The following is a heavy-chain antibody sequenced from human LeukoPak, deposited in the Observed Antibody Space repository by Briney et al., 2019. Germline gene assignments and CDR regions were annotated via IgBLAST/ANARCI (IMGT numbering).Heavy chain of an antibody. D-gene: IGHD5-12*01. J-gene: IGHJ4*02. CDR1: EFTFSSYS. CDR3: ARDVQVATIYPLDY. Sequence: GGSLRLSCAASEFTFSSYSMNWVRQAPGKGLEWVSSISSSSSYIYYADSVKGRFTISRDNAKNSLYLQMNSLRAEDTAVYYCARDVQVATIYPLDYWGQGTLVTVSS. V-gene: IGHV3-21*01. CDR2: ISSSSSYI.